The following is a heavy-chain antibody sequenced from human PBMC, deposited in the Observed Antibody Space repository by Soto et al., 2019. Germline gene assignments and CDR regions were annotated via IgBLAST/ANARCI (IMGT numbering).Heavy chain of an antibody. CDR2: IYYSGST. CDR1: GGSISSYY. V-gene: IGHV4-59*08. D-gene: IGHD2-2*01. J-gene: IGHJ6*02. CDR3: ARHAPYCSSTSHCAYGMDV. Sequence: SETLSLTCTVFGGSISSYYWSWIRQPPGKGLEWIGYIYYSGSTHYNPSLKSRVTISVDTSKNQFSLKLSSVTAADTAVYYCARHAPYCSSTSHCAYGMDVWGQGTTVTVSS.